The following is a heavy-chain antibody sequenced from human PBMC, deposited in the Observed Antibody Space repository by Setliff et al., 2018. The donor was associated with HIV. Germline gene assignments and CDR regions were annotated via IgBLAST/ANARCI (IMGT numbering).Heavy chain of an antibody. CDR2: ILSTGERT. CDR3: AKELAASGLGYFDS. J-gene: IGHJ4*02. CDR1: GFTVSSNY. Sequence: GGSLRLSCAASGFTVSSNYMSWVRQAPGKGLEWVSAILSTGERTFYADSVKGRFTLSSDNSKNTVYLQMNSLRAEDTAEYYCAKELAASGLGYFDSWGRGILVTVSS. V-gene: IGHV3-23*01. D-gene: IGHD3-22*01.